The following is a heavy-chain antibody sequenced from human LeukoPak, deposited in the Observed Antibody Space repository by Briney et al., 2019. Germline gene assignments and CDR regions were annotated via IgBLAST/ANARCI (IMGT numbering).Heavy chain of an antibody. J-gene: IGHJ4*02. CDR1: GASISSNW. CDR2: IHHSGSA. Sequence: SGTLSLTCAVSGASISSNWWNWVRQPPGKGLEWIGEIHHSGSANYNPSLKSRVTISLDTSENHFSLRLSSVTAADTAVYYCVRDRGEFSYSHDYWGQGTLVTVSS. CDR3: VRDRGEFSYSHDY. D-gene: IGHD1-26*01. V-gene: IGHV4-4*02.